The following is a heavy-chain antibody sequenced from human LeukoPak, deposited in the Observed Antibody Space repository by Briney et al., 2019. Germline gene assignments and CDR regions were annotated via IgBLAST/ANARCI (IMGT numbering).Heavy chain of an antibody. CDR2: IYYSGST. V-gene: IGHV4-30-4*08. CDR3: ARSNPPGIAVRGFDY. J-gene: IGHJ4*02. Sequence: SETLSLTCTVSGGSISSGDYYWSWIRQPPGKGLEWIGYIYYSGSTYYNPSLKSRVTISVDTSKNQFSLKLSSVTAADTAVYYCARSNPPGIAVRGFDYWGQGTLVTVSS. D-gene: IGHD6-19*01. CDR1: GGSISSGDYY.